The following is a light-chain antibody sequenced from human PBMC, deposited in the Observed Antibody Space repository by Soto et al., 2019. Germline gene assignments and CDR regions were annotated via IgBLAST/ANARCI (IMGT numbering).Light chain of an antibody. CDR2: EAS. V-gene: IGKV1-5*03. CDR1: QSISSW. J-gene: IGKJ1*01. Sequence: DMQMTQYPSTLSASVGDRVTITCRASQSISSWLACYQXKAGKAXXXLIYEASRLESGVPSRISGSGSGTEFTLTISSLQPDDFATYYCQQYTSYPWTFGQGTKV. CDR3: QQYTSYPWT.